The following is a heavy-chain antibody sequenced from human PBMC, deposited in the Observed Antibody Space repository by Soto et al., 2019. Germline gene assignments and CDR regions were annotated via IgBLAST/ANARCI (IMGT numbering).Heavy chain of an antibody. CDR2: IYYDGNA. J-gene: IGHJ4*02. CDR3: ARSSIAPRLFMYPFDY. Sequence: SETLSLTCTVSGGSITSSSHYWGWIRQAPGKGLECIGNIYYDGNAYYNPSLKSRVTISLDTSKNQFSLRLNSVTAADTAVYYCARSSIAPRLFMYPFDYWGQGTLVTVS. D-gene: IGHD6-6*01. V-gene: IGHV4-39*01. CDR1: GGSITSSSHY.